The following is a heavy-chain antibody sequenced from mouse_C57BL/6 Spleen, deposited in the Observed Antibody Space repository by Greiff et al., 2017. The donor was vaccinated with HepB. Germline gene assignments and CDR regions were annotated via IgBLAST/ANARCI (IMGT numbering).Heavy chain of an antibody. CDR2: IHPNSGST. CDR1: GYTFTSYW. J-gene: IGHJ1*03. CDR3: ARVEDPRWYFDV. Sequence: QVQLQQPGAELVKPGASVKLSCKASGYTFTSYWMHWVKQRPGQGLEWIGMIHPNSGSTNYNEKFKSKATLTADKSSSTAYMQLSSLTSEDSAVYYCARVEDPRWYFDVWGTGTTVTVSS. V-gene: IGHV1-64*01.